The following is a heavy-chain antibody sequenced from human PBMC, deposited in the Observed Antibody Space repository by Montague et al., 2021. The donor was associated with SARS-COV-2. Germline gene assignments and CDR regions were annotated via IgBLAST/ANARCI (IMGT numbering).Heavy chain of an antibody. CDR3: ARVGRKQLVRVSGMDV. CDR2: IYYSGST. Sequence: SETLSLTCTVSGGSISSSSYYWGWIRQPPGKGLEWIGSIYYSGSTYYNPSLKSRVTISVDTSKNQFSLKLSSVTAADTAVYYCARVGRKQLVRVSGMDVWGQGTTVTVSS. D-gene: IGHD6-13*01. J-gene: IGHJ6*02. CDR1: GGSISSSSYY. V-gene: IGHV4-39*07.